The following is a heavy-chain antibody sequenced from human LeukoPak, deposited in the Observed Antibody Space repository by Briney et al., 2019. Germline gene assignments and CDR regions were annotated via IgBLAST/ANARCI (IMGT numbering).Heavy chain of an antibody. CDR2: VRYDGSNK. CDR3: AKVRLAAPTGLSAFDI. V-gene: IGHV3-30*02. D-gene: IGHD6-6*01. CDR1: GFTVSSYG. Sequence: PGGSLRLSCAASGFTVSSYGMHWVRQAPGKGLEWVAFVRYDGSNKYYADSVKGRFTISRDNSKNTLYLQMNSLRAEDTAVYYCAKVRLAAPTGLSAFDIWGQGTMVTVSS. J-gene: IGHJ3*02.